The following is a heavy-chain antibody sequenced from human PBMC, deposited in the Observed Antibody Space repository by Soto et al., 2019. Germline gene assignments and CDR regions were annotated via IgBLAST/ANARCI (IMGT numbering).Heavy chain of an antibody. CDR3: VYHSQSLGAWG. D-gene: IGHD2-2*02. CDR2: IVGGAGAI. CDR1: GFPFSDGW. V-gene: IGHV3-15*04. Sequence: QLVESEGGFVKPGESLRLSCVASGFPFSDGWFNWARQAPGKGLEWVGLIVGGAGAIHYAAPLKGRFTISREVSKSMVYLRADRLAIGDTAMCCCVYHSQSLGAWGWGQGTRVTVSS. J-gene: IGHJ4*02.